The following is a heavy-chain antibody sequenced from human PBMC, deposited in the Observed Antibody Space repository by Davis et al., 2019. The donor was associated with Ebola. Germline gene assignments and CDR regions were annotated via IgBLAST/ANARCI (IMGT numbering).Heavy chain of an antibody. Sequence: GESLKISCAASGFTFSSYWMSWVRQAPGKGLEWVANIKQDGSEKYYVDSVKGRFTISRDNAKNSLYLQMNSLRAEDTAVYYCTTDPPGYSSGWWYHNYYYYGMDVWGQGTTVTVSS. V-gene: IGHV3-7*03. J-gene: IGHJ6*02. D-gene: IGHD6-19*01. CDR2: IKQDGSEK. CDR1: GFTFSSYW. CDR3: TTDPPGYSSGWWYHNYYYYGMDV.